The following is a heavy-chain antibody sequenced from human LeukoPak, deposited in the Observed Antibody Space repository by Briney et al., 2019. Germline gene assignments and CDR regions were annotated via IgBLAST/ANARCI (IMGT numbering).Heavy chain of an antibody. V-gene: IGHV1-2*02. Sequence: GASVTVSCKASGYTFTGYYMHWVRQAPGQGLEWMGWINPNSGGTNYAQKFQGRVTMTRDTSISTAYMELSRLRSDDTAVYYCARDYAGDTSGLVLDYWGQGTLVTVSS. CDR1: GYTFTGYY. J-gene: IGHJ4*02. D-gene: IGHD3-22*01. CDR2: INPNSGGT. CDR3: ARDYAGDTSGLVLDY.